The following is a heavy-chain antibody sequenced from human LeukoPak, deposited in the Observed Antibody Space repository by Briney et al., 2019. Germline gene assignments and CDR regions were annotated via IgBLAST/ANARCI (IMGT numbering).Heavy chain of an antibody. D-gene: IGHD3-10*01. Sequence: GASVKVSCKASGYTFTGYYMHWVRQAPGQGLEWMGWINPNSGGTNYAQKFQGRVTMTRDTSISTAYMELSRLRSDDTAVYYCARDSPPMVRGVKGNYYYYMDVWGKGTTVTISS. CDR2: INPNSGGT. V-gene: IGHV1-2*02. CDR3: ARDSPPMVRGVKGNYYYYMDV. J-gene: IGHJ6*03. CDR1: GYTFTGYY.